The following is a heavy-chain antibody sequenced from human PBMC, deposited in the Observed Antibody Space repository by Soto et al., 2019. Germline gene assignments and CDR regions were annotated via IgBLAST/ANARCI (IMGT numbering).Heavy chain of an antibody. J-gene: IGHJ6*02. CDR2: IIPIFGTA. CDR3: ARDRQLTGTNTYYYYGMDV. D-gene: IGHD1-20*01. V-gene: IGHV1-69*13. CDR1: GGTFSSYA. Sequence: SVKVSCKASGGTFSSYAISWVRQAPGQGLEWMGGIIPIFGTANYAQKFQGRVTITADESTSTAYMELSSLRSEDTAVYYCARDRQLTGTNTYYYYGMDVWGQGTTVTVSS.